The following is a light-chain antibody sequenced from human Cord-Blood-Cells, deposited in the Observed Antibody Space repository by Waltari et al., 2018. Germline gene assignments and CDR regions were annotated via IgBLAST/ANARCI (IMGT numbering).Light chain of an antibody. Sequence: QSALTQPASVSGSPGQPITISCTGTSSAVGSYNLVSWYQQHHGKAPKLMIYEVSNGPSGVSKRFSGAKSGNAASLTISGLQAEDEADYYCCSYAGSSTLVFGGGTKLTVL. CDR1: SSAVGSYNL. J-gene: IGLJ2*01. CDR3: CSYAGSSTLV. V-gene: IGLV2-23*02. CDR2: EVS.